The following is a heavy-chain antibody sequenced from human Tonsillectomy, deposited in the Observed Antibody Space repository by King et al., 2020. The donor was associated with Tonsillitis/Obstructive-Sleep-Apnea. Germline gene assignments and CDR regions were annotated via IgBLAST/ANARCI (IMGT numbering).Heavy chain of an antibody. V-gene: IGHV7-4-1*02. CDR3: ARKAPSSSWYFDY. CDR1: GYTFTSFA. Sequence: QLVQSGSELKKPGASVKVSCKASGYTFTSFAMNWGRKAPGQRLEWMGWIKTNTGNPTYAQGLTGRTGFSLGTSVSTAYLGISSLKLEDTAVYYCARKAPSSSWYFDYWGQGTLVTVSS. CDR2: IKTNTGNP. J-gene: IGHJ4*02. D-gene: IGHD6-13*01.